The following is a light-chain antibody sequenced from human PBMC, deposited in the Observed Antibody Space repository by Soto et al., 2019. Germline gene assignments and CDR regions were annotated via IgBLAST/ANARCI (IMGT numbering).Light chain of an antibody. J-gene: IGKJ1*01. CDR1: QSVSNN. Sequence: EIVMTQSPATLSVSPGARATLSCRASQSVSNNLAWYQKKPGQAPRLLIYGASTRATGIPARFSGGGSGTEFTLTLSSLQSEDFAVYYCQQYNNWWTFGQGTRVEIK. CDR3: QQYNNWWT. V-gene: IGKV3-15*01. CDR2: GAS.